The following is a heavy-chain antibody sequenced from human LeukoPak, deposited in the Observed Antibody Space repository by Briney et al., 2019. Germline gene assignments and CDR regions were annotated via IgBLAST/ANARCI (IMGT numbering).Heavy chain of an antibody. D-gene: IGHD5-18*01. CDR1: GYTFTGYY. Sequence: ASVKVSCKASGYTFTGYYMHWVRQAPGQGLEWMGWINPNSGGTNYAQKFQGRVTMTRDTSISTAYMELSRLRSDDTAVYYCARGARIQPSVGPSGYFDYWGQGTLVTVSS. V-gene: IGHV1-2*02. CDR3: ARGARIQPSVGPSGYFDY. CDR2: INPNSGGT. J-gene: IGHJ4*02.